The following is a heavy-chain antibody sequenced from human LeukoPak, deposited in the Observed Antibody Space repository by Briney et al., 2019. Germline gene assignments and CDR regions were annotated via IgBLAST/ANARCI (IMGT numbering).Heavy chain of an antibody. D-gene: IGHD2-2*01. CDR1: GGTFGSYA. CDR3: ARSHIVVVPAAISYYYYYGMDV. V-gene: IGHV1-69*13. Sequence: SVKVSCKASGGTFGSYAISWVRQAPGQGLEWMGGIIPIFGTANYAQKFQGRVTITADESTSTAYMELSSLRSEDTAVYYCARSHIVVVPAAISYYYYYGMDVWGKGTTVTVSS. J-gene: IGHJ6*04. CDR2: IIPIFGTA.